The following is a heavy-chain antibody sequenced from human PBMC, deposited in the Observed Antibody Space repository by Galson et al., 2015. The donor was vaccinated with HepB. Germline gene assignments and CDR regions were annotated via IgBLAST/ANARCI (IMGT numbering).Heavy chain of an antibody. V-gene: IGHV5-51*01. CDR3: ARGSMYSSGFDAFDI. CDR1: GYSFTSYW. Sequence: QSGAEVKKPGESLKISCKGSGYSFTSYWIGWARQMPGKGLEWMGIIYPGDSDTRYRPSFQGQVTISVDQSINTAYLQWSSLKASDTAMYYCARGSMYSSGFDAFDIWGQGTMVTVSS. CDR2: IYPGDSDT. J-gene: IGHJ3*02. D-gene: IGHD3-22*01.